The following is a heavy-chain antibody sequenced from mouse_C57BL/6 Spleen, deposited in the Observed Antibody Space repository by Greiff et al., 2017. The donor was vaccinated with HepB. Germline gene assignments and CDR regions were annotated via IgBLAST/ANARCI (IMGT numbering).Heavy chain of an antibody. CDR2: IDPEDGET. CDR1: GFNIKDYY. D-gene: IGHD1-1*01. J-gene: IGHJ3*01. Sequence: VQLKESGAELVKPGASVKLSCTASGFNIKDYYMHWVKQRTEQGLEWIGRIDPEDGETKYAPKFQGKATITADTSSNTAYLQLSSLTSEDTAVYYCASYYGSSYWFAYWGQGTLVTVSA. V-gene: IGHV14-2*01. CDR3: ASYYGSSYWFAY.